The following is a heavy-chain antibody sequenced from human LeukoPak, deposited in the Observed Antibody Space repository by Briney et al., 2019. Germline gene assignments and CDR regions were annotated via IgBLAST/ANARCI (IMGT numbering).Heavy chain of an antibody. CDR3: ARDRNLYCSSTSCYPDY. J-gene: IGHJ4*02. Sequence: GGSLRLSCAASGFTFSSYSMNWVRQAPGKGLEWVSSISSSSSYIYYADSVKGRFTISRDNAKNSLYLQMNSLRAEDTAVYYCARDRNLYCSSTSCYPDYWGQGTLVTVSS. V-gene: IGHV3-21*01. CDR2: ISSSSSYI. D-gene: IGHD2-2*01. CDR1: GFTFSSYS.